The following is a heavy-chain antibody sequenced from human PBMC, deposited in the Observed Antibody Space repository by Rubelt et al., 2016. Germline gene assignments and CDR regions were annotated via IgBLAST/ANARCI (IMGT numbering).Heavy chain of an antibody. Sequence: VQLVESGGGVVQPGRSLRLSCAAPGFIFSNYVMTWVRQAPGKGLEWVSSITGSGYTTYYADSVKGRFTLSRDNSKNTLYLQMNSLRAEDTAIYYCAKDQSWFSSNYWVGNFEYWGRGTLVTVSS. V-gene: IGHV3-23*04. J-gene: IGHJ4*02. CDR3: AKDQSWFSSNYWVGNFEY. D-gene: IGHD6-13*01. CDR1: GFIFSNYV. CDR2: ITGSGYTT.